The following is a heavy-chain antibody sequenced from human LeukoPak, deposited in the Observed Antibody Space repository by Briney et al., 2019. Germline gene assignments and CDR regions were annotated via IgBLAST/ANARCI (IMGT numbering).Heavy chain of an antibody. CDR2: TSYDATNE. CDR3: ARDEASVYRSGSHHDY. Sequence: GTSLRLSCAGSGFIFNRHTIHWVRQAPGKGLDWVAVTSYDATNEYYADSVKGRFTISRDSSKNTVFLQMRSLRPEDTAVYYCARDEASVYRSGSHHDYWGQGTLVTVSS. D-gene: IGHD3-10*01. J-gene: IGHJ4*02. CDR1: GFIFNRHT. V-gene: IGHV3-30*04.